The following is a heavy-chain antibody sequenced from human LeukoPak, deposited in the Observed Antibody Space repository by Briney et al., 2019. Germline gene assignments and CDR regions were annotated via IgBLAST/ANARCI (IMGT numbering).Heavy chain of an antibody. CDR1: GDSINSNTYY. J-gene: IGHJ3*02. Sequence: SETLSLTCTVSGDSINSNTYYWGWIRQPPGKGLEWIGSIHYSGSPYYYNYRGSTLYNPSLKSRVTISVDTSKNQFSLKLNSVIAADTAIYYCARNDSGGFDAFGIWGQGTMVTVSS. V-gene: IGHV4-39*01. D-gene: IGHD3-22*01. CDR3: ARNDSGGFDAFGI. CDR2: IHYSGSP.